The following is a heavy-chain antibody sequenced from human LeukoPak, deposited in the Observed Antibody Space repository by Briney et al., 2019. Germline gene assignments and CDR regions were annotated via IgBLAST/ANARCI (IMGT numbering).Heavy chain of an antibody. CDR3: ANVKDGRITIFGVVHFDY. CDR2: ISSSSTTI. Sequence: GGSRRLSCAASGFTFSSYAMSWVRQAPGKGLEWVSYISSSSTTIYYADSVKGRFTISRDNSKNTLYLQMNSLRAEDTAVYYCANVKDGRITIFGVVHFDYWAREPWSPSPQ. V-gene: IGHV3-23*01. D-gene: IGHD3-3*01. CDR1: GFTFSSYA. J-gene: IGHJ4*02.